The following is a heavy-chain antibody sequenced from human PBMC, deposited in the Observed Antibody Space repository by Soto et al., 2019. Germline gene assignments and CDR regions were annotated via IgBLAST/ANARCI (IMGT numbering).Heavy chain of an antibody. CDR3: AKEMLASISRPFGY. CDR1: GFTFNNFG. V-gene: IGHV3-23*01. CDR2: ISASGVNT. D-gene: IGHD5-12*01. Sequence: GGSLRLSCAASGFTFNNFGMKWVRQAPGKGLEWVSSISASGVNTYYADSVKGRFTISKDDSKNILYLQMNSLRAEDTALYFCAKEMLASISRPFGYWGQGTLVTVSS. J-gene: IGHJ4*02.